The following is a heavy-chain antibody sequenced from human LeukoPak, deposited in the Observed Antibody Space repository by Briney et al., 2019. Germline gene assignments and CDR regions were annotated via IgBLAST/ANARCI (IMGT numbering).Heavy chain of an antibody. CDR2: IIPIFGTA. D-gene: IGHD2-2*01. CDR1: GGTFSSYA. Sequence: SVKVSCEASGGTFSSYAISWVRQAPGQGLEWMGGIIPIFGTANYAQKFQGRVTITADESTSTAYMELSSLRSEDTAVYYCASCSTSCYRIYYYYYYMDVWGKGTTVTVSS. V-gene: IGHV1-69*13. J-gene: IGHJ6*03. CDR3: ASCSTSCYRIYYYYYYMDV.